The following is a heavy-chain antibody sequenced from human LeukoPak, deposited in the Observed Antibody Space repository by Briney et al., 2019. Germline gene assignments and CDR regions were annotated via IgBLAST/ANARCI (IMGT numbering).Heavy chain of an antibody. V-gene: IGHV1-18*01. Sequence: ASVKVSCKASGCTFTSYGISWVRQAPGQGLEWMGWISAYNGNTNYAQKLQGRVTMTTDTSTSTAYMELRSLRSDDTAVYYCARASGPSPYYYGSGSPYYFDYWGQGTLVTVSS. D-gene: IGHD3-10*01. CDR2: ISAYNGNT. CDR3: ARASGPSPYYYGSGSPYYFDY. CDR1: GCTFTSYG. J-gene: IGHJ4*02.